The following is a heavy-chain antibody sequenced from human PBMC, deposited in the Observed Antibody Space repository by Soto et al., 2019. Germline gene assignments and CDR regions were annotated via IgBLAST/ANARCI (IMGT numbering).Heavy chain of an antibody. V-gene: IGHV4-59*01. D-gene: IGHD3-22*01. Sequence: PSETLSLTCTVSGGSISSYYWSWIRQPPGKGLEWIGYIYYSGSTNYNPSLKSRVTISVDTSKNQFSLKLSSVTAADTAVYYCARLKTYYYDSSGQNWFDPWGQGTLVTVSS. CDR3: ARLKTYYYDSSGQNWFDP. J-gene: IGHJ5*02. CDR2: IYYSGST. CDR1: GGSISSYY.